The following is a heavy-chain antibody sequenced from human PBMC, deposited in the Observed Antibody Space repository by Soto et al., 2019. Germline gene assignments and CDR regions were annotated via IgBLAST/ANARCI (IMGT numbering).Heavy chain of an antibody. D-gene: IGHD3-3*01. CDR1: GESISSSNW. J-gene: IGHJ6*02. CDR3: ARENDFWSGPNGLDV. Sequence: SETLSLTCAVSGESISSSNWWSWVRQPPGKGLEWIGEIYHSGNTTYNPSLKSRVTISVDKSKNQFSLKLNSVTAADTAVYYCARENDFWSGPNGLDVWGQGTTVTVSS. V-gene: IGHV4-4*02. CDR2: IYHSGNT.